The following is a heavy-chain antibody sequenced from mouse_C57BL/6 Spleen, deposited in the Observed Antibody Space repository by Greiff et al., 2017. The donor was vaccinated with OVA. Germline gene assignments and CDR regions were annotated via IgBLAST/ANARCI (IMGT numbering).Heavy chain of an antibody. CDR3: ARAGQNCAMDD. CDR1: GYTLTSYW. J-gene: IGHJ4*01. Sequence: VQLQQPGTELVKPGASVKLSCKASGYTLTSYWMHRVKQRPGPGLEWIGNIYPCNGCTNYNEKFKSKATLTVDKSLSTAYLQLSSLTSEDSAGDNCARAGQNCAMDDWGQGTSVTVSS. D-gene: IGHD3-3*01. CDR2: IYPCNGCT. V-gene: IGHV1-53*01.